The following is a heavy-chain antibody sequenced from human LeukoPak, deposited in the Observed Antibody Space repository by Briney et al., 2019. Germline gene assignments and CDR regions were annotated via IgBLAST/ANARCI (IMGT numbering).Heavy chain of an antibody. CDR2: IWYDGSNK. J-gene: IGHJ6*02. D-gene: IGHD3-10*01. CDR3: ARDLRGSLLWFGELLVYYGMDV. CDR1: GFTFSSYG. V-gene: IGHV3-33*08. Sequence: GGSLRLSCAASGFTFSSYGMHWVRQAPGKGLEWVAVIWYDGSNKYYADSVKGRFTISRDNSKNTLYLQMNSLRAEDTAVYYCARDLRGSLLWFGELLVYYGMDVWGQGTTVTVSS.